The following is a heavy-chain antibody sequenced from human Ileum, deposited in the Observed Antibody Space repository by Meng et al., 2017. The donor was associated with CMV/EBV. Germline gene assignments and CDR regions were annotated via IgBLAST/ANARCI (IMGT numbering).Heavy chain of an antibody. J-gene: IGHJ4*02. Sequence: GSISSYYWSWIRQPPGKGLEWIGYIYYSGSTNYNPSLKSRVTISVDTSKNQFSLKLSSVTAADTAVYYCARVSYDFWSGYPESLDYWGQGTLVTVSS. V-gene: IGHV4-59*01. CDR1: GSISSYY. D-gene: IGHD3-3*01. CDR3: ARVSYDFWSGYPESLDY. CDR2: IYYSGST.